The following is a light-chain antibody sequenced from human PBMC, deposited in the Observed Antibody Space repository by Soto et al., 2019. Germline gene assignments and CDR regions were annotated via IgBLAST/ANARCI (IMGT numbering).Light chain of an antibody. CDR1: SSDVGGYNY. CDR2: EVS. CDR3: SSYTSSSTLD. J-gene: IGLJ1*01. Sequence: QSALTQPASVSGSPGQSITISCTGTSSDVGGYNYVSWYQQHPGKAPKLMIYEVSNRPSGVSNRFSGSKSGNTASLTISGLQAEYEADYYCSSYTSSSTLDFGTGNKVTVL. V-gene: IGLV2-14*01.